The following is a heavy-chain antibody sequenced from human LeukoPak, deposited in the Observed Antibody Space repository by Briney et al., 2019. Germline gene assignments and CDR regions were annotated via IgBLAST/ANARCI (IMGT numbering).Heavy chain of an antibody. CDR2: INHSGST. J-gene: IGHJ4*02. V-gene: IGHV4-34*01. Sequence: SETLSLTCAVYGGSFSGYYWSWIRRPPGKGLEWIGEINHSGSTNYNPSLKSRVTISVDTSKNQFSLKLSSVTAADTAVYYCARGEIISPAYYFDYWGQGTLVTVSS. CDR3: ARGEIISPAYYFDY. CDR1: GGSFSGYY.